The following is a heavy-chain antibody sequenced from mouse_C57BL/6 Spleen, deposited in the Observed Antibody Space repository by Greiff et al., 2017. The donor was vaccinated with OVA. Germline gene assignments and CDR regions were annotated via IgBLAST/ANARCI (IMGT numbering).Heavy chain of an antibody. CDR2: IDPETGGT. CDR3: TRENFYGSRFAY. D-gene: IGHD1-1*01. J-gene: IGHJ3*01. Sequence: QVQLQQSGAELVRPGASVTLSCKASGYTFTDYEMHWVKQTPVHGLEWIGAIDPETGGTAYNQTFKGKAILTADKSSSTAYMELRSLTSEDSAVYYCTRENFYGSRFAYWGEGTLGTVSA. V-gene: IGHV1-15*01. CDR1: GYTFTDYE.